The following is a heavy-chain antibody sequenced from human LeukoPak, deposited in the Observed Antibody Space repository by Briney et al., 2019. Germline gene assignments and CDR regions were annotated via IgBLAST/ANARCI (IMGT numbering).Heavy chain of an antibody. J-gene: IGHJ4*02. CDR2: IYHSGST. Sequence: PSQTLSLTCAVSGGSISSGGYSWSWIRQPPGKGLEWIGYIYHSGSTYYNPSLKSRVTISVDRSKNQLSLKLSSVTAADTAVYYCARGDIAAAGTSFDYWGQGTLVTVSS. V-gene: IGHV4-30-2*01. CDR1: GGSISSGGYS. D-gene: IGHD6-13*01. CDR3: ARGDIAAAGTSFDY.